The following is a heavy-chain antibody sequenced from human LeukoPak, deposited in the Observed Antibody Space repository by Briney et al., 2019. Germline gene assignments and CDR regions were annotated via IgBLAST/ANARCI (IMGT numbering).Heavy chain of an antibody. CDR3: ERLRLGELSTVDF. V-gene: IGHV3-23*01. D-gene: IGHD3-16*02. CDR2: ISVNGGST. CDR1: GFTFSSYA. J-gene: IGHJ4*02. Sequence: GGSLRLSCAASGFTFSSYAMSWVRQAPGKGLEWVSAISVNGGSTYYADSVKGRFTISRDNSENTLYLQVNSLRADDTAVYYCERLRLGELSTVDFWGQGTLVTVSS.